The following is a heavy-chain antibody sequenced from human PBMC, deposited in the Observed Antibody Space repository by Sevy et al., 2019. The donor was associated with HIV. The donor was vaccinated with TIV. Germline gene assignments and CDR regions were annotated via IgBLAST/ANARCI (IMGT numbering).Heavy chain of an antibody. CDR2: IYYSGST. CDR3: ASLMRDYYDSSESAFDI. CDR1: GGSISSYY. Sequence: SETLSLTCTVSGGSISSYYWSWIRQPPGKGLEWIWYIYYSGSTNYNPSLKSRVTISVDTSKNQFSLKLSSVTAADTAVYYCASLMRDYYDSSESAFDIWGQGTMVTVSS. V-gene: IGHV4-59*01. J-gene: IGHJ3*02. D-gene: IGHD3-22*01.